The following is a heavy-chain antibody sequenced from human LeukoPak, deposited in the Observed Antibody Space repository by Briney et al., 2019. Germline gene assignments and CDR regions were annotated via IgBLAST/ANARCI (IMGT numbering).Heavy chain of an antibody. CDR2: ISGSGGST. J-gene: IGHJ4*02. CDR1: GFTFSTYG. V-gene: IGHV3-23*01. CDR3: AKGGTDCGSSSCYAGGFDY. D-gene: IGHD2-2*01. Sequence: GGSLRLSCAAPGFTFSTYGMTWVRQAPGKGLEWVSGISGSGGSTYYADSVKGRFTISRDTSKNTLYLQMNSLRAEDTAVYYCAKGGTDCGSSSCYAGGFDYWGQGTLVTVSS.